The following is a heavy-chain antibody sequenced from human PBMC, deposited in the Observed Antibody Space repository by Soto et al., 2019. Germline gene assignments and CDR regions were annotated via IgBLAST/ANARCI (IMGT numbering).Heavy chain of an antibody. CDR2: IYYNGFT. D-gene: IGHD3-3*01. CDR1: GRSISSNNYY. V-gene: IGHV4-39*01. Sequence: QLQLHESGPGLVKPSETLSLTCSVSGRSISSNNYYWGWIRQPQGKGLEWIGDIYYNGFTYYKSSSQRRFSISVDTSKHQFSLKITSVTATDTAVYYCARRGDFSSSSEDFDYWGQGILVPVSS. J-gene: IGHJ4*02. CDR3: ARRGDFSSSSEDFDY.